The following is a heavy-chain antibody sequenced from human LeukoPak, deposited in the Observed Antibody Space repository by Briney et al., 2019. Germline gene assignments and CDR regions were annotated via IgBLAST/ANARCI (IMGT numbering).Heavy chain of an antibody. CDR2: ISSSSSYI. Sequence: PGGSLRLSCAASGFTFSSYSMNWVRQAPGKGLEWVSSISSSSSYIYHADSVKGRFTISRDNAKNSLYLQMNSLRAEDTAVYYCARAEPRIAVAGTWGQGTLVTVSS. V-gene: IGHV3-21*01. J-gene: IGHJ4*02. D-gene: IGHD6-19*01. CDR1: GFTFSSYS. CDR3: ARAEPRIAVAGT.